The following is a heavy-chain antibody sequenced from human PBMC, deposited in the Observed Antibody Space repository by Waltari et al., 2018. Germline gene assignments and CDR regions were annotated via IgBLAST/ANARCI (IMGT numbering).Heavy chain of an antibody. CDR2: IYSGGST. Sequence: EVQLVESGGGLIQPGGSLRLSCAASGFTVSRHYMSWVRQAPGQGLEWVSVIYSGGSTYYADSVKGRFTISRDNSKNTLYLQMNSLRAEDTAVYYCARDRGIVVVPAAPYYYYYGMDVWGQGTTVTVSS. CDR3: ARDRGIVVVPAAPYYYYYGMDV. D-gene: IGHD2-2*01. CDR1: GFTVSRHY. V-gene: IGHV3-53*01. J-gene: IGHJ6*02.